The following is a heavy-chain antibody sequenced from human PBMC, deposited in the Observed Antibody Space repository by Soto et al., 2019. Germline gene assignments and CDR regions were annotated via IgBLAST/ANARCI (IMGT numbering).Heavy chain of an antibody. Sequence: QVQLVESGGGAVQPGTSLRLSCAASGFSVSNYGMHWVRQAPGKGLEWVAIIKFDGSRERYVDSVKGRFTTSRDTFKNTLHLQMDSLRGDDTALYFCAKDLNRDVWCNWFDFWGQGTLVTVSS. V-gene: IGHV3-30*18. J-gene: IGHJ5*01. CDR3: AKDLNRDVWCNWFDF. CDR1: GFSVSNYG. D-gene: IGHD3-3*01. CDR2: IKFDGSRE.